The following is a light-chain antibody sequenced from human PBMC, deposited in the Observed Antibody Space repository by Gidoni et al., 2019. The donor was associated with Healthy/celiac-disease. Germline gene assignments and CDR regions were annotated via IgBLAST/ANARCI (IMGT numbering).Light chain of an antibody. CDR3: MQAFLLT. J-gene: IGKJ5*01. Sequence: DIVMTQSPLSLPVTPGEPSSISCRSSQSLLHSNGYNYLDWYLQKPGQSPQLLIYLGSNRASWVPDRFSGSGSGSDFTLKISRVEAEDVGVYYCMQAFLLTFGQGTLLEIK. CDR2: LGS. CDR1: QSLLHSNGYNY. V-gene: IGKV2-28*01.